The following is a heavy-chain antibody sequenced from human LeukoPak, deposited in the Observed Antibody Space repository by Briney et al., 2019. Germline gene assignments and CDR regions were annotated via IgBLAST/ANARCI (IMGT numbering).Heavy chain of an antibody. Sequence: GGSLRLSCAVSGITLSNYGMSWVRQAPGKGLEWGAGISDSGGRPNYADSVKGRFTISRDNPKNTLILQMNSLRPEDTAVYFCAKRGVVIRVILVGFHKEAYYFDSWGQGALVTVSS. CDR2: ISDSGGRP. D-gene: IGHD3-22*01. V-gene: IGHV3-23*01. CDR1: GITLSNYG. CDR3: AKRGVVIRVILVGFHKEAYYFDS. J-gene: IGHJ4*02.